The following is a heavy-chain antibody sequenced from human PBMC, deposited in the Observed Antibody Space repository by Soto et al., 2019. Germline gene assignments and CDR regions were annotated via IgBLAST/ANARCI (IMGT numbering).Heavy chain of an antibody. CDR1: GFIFSSYG. Sequence: QVQLVESGGGVVQPGKSLRLSCAASGFIFSSYGMHWVRQAPGKGLEWVAILSYDGSIEYYADSVKGRFTISRDNSKNTLYLQMNSLRADDTAVYYCARSFYSGSGNTYAMDVWGQGTTVTVSS. D-gene: IGHD3-10*01. J-gene: IGHJ6*02. V-gene: IGHV3-30-3*01. CDR3: ARSFYSGSGNTYAMDV. CDR2: LSYDGSIE.